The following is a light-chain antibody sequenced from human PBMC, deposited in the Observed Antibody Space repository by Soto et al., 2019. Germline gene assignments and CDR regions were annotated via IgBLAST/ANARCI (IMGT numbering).Light chain of an antibody. CDR1: ESVSTN. CDR3: QQYRIWRT. Sequence: EIEMTQSPATLSLAAGERVTLSCRASESVSTNLAWYQQKAGQAPTLLIYGASTRATGIPAKFSVSGSGTEFYLPISGLQSEGLAVYYCQQYRIWRTFGQGTKVEIK. V-gene: IGKV3-15*01. J-gene: IGKJ1*01. CDR2: GAS.